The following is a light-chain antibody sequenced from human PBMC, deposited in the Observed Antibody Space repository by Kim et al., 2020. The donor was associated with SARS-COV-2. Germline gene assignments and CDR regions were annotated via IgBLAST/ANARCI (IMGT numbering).Light chain of an antibody. CDR2: GAS. Sequence: VSPGERATLSCRASQSVSSNLAWYQQKPGQAPRLLIYGASTRATGIPARFSGSGSGTEFTLTISSLQSEDFAVYYCQQYNNWPLTFGGGAKLEI. CDR3: QQYNNWPLT. J-gene: IGKJ4*01. V-gene: IGKV3-15*01. CDR1: QSVSSN.